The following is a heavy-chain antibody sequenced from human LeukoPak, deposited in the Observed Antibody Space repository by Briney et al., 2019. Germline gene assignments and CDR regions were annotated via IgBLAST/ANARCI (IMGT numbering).Heavy chain of an antibody. CDR3: PRRGYGFVWGSDRCTTGGHVFDI. V-gene: IGHV3-23*01. CDR2: ITGGGGGT. CDR1: GFTFSSNA. D-gene: IGHD3-16*02. Sequence: PGGSLRLSCVASGFTFSSNAMSWVRQAPGKGLEWVSAITGGGGGTYHADSVKGRFTISRDHSTNTLYLQLTSLRAEATAVHYCPRRGYGFVWGSDRCTTGGHVFDIWGQGTMVTVSS. J-gene: IGHJ3*02.